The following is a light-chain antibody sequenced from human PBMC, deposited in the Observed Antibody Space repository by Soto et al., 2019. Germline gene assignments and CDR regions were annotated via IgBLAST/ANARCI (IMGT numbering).Light chain of an antibody. V-gene: IGLV2-14*01. CDR3: SSYTVSTPVV. CDR1: SSDVGGYNY. Sequence: QSALTQPASVSGSPGQSITISCTGTSSDVGGYNYVSWYQQHPGKAPRLMIYEVSNRPSGVSNRFSGSKSGNTASLTISGLQAEYEADYYCSSYTVSTPVVFGGGTKVTVL. CDR2: EVS. J-gene: IGLJ3*02.